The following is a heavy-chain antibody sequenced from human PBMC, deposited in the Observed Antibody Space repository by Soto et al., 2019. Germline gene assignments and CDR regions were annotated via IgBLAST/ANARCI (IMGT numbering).Heavy chain of an antibody. CDR2: INHSGST. D-gene: IGHD5-12*01. CDR1: GGSFSGYY. J-gene: IGHJ4*02. CDR3: ARSVWWLRSSLFDY. V-gene: IGHV4-34*01. Sequence: PSETLSLTCAVYGGSFSGYYWSWIRQPPGKGLEWIGEINHSGSTNYNPSLKSRVTISVDTSKNQFSLKLSSVTAADTAVYYCARSVWWLRSSLFDYWGQGTLVTVSS.